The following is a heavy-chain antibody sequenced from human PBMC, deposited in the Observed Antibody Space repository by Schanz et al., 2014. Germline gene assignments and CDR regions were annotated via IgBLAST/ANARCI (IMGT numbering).Heavy chain of an antibody. CDR2: ISPSSGGT. D-gene: IGHD3-3*01. J-gene: IGHJ5*02. CDR3: ARESVSRTRLFDP. CDR1: GYTFTNHY. V-gene: IGHV1-2*06. Sequence: QVQVIQSGPEVKKPGASVKVSCKASGYTFTNHYLHWVRQAPGQGLEWMGRISPSSGGTNYVQNLQGRVTMTKDTSINTVYMELSTLTSDDTAVYYCARESVSRTRLFDPWGQGTLVTVSS.